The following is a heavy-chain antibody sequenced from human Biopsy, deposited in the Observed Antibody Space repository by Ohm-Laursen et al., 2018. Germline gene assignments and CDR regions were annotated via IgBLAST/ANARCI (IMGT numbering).Heavy chain of an antibody. Sequence: SVKVSCKASGYPFITYGISWVRQAPGQGLEWMGWISAYNGHTKFARKFQDRVTMTTDTSTTTAYMDLRSLRSDDTAVYYCARDPHGEGRDYGSYFDYWGQGTLVTVFS. D-gene: IGHD4-17*01. J-gene: IGHJ4*02. V-gene: IGHV1-18*01. CDR2: ISAYNGHT. CDR1: GYPFITYG. CDR3: ARDPHGEGRDYGSYFDY.